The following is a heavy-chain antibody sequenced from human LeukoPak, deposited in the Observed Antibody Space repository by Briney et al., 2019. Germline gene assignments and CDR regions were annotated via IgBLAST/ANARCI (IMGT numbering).Heavy chain of an antibody. V-gene: IGHV4-61*02. CDR2: MYTSGST. CDR3: ARGGHYSNYLGY. CDR1: GGSISSGSYY. D-gene: IGHD4-11*01. J-gene: IGHJ4*02. Sequence: PSETLSLTCTVSGGSISSGSYYWSWIRQPAGKGLEWIGRMYTSGSTNYNPSLKSRVTISVDTSKNQFSLKLSSVTAADTAVYYCARGGHYSNYLGYWGQGALVTVSS.